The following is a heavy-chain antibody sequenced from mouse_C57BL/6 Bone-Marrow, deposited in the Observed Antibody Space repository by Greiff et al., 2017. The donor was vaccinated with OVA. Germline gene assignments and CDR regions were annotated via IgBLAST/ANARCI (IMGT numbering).Heavy chain of an antibody. D-gene: IGHD2-4*01. J-gene: IGHJ3*01. Sequence: VKLMESGAELARPGASVKLSCKASGYTFTSYGISWVKQRTGQGLEWIGEIYPRSGNTYYNEKFKGKATLTADKSSSTAYMELRSLTSEDSAVYFCAKIYYDYDWFAYWGQGTLVTVSA. CDR1: GYTFTSYG. V-gene: IGHV1-81*01. CDR2: IYPRSGNT. CDR3: AKIYYDYDWFAY.